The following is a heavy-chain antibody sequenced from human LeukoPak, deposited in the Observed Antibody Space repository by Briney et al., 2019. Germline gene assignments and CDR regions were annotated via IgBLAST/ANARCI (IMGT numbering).Heavy chain of an antibody. Sequence: PGGSLRLSCAASGFTFSDSYMSWIRQAPGKGLEYISYISSSGSTIYYADSVKGRFTLSRDNAKNSLSLEMNSLRAEDTAVYYCARGKSSFDYWGQGTLVTVSS. J-gene: IGHJ4*02. V-gene: IGHV3-11*01. CDR3: ARGKSSFDY. CDR1: GFTFSDSY. CDR2: ISSSGSTI.